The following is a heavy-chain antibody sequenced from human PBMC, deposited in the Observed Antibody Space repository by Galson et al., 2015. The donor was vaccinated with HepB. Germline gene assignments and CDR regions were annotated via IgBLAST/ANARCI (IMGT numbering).Heavy chain of an antibody. CDR2: ISYDGSNK. V-gene: IGHV3-30*18. D-gene: IGHD2-15*01. J-gene: IGHJ4*02. CDR1: GFTFSSYG. CDR3: AKGIHCSGGSCYSGYFDY. Sequence: SLRLSCAASGFTFSSYGMHWVRQAPGKGLEWVAVISYDGSNKYYADSVKGRFTISRDNSKNTLYLQMNSLRAEDTAVYYCAKGIHCSGGSCYSGYFDYWGQGTLVTVSS.